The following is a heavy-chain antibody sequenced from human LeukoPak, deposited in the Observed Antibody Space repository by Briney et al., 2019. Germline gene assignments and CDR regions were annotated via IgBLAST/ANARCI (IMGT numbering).Heavy chain of an antibody. D-gene: IGHD3-10*02. V-gene: IGHV3-48*03. CDR2: ISSSGSNI. Sequence: PGGSLRLSCAASGFPFSSYEMNWVSQAPGKGLEWVSYISSSGSNIYYADFVKGRFTISRDNAKNSLYLQMNSLRAEDTAVYYCAELGITMIGGVWGKGTTVTISS. J-gene: IGHJ6*04. CDR3: AELGITMIGGV. CDR1: GFPFSSYE.